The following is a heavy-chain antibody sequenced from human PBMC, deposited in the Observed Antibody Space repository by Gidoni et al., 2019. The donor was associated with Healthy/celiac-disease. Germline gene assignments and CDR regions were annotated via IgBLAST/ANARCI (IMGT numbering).Heavy chain of an antibody. CDR2: IYYSGST. D-gene: IGHD3-3*01. CDR1: GGSISSYY. Sequence: QVQLQESGPGLVKPSETLSLTCTVSGGSISSYYWSWIRQPPGKGLEWIGYIYYSGSTNYNPSLTSRVTISVDTSKNQFSLKLSSVTAADTAVYYCARGLGDFWSGYYFDYWGQGTLVTVSS. CDR3: ARGLGDFWSGYYFDY. V-gene: IGHV4-59*01. J-gene: IGHJ4*02.